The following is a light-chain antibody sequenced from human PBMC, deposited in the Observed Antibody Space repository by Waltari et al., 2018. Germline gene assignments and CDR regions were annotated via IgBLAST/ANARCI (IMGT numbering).Light chain of an antibody. CDR1: MSNIGNNP. CDR2: NDN. CDR3: AARDDSLNVWV. J-gene: IGLJ3*02. V-gene: IGLV1-44*01. Sequence: QSVLTQPPSASGTPGQRVIISCSGTMSNIGNNPVNWYQQLPGTAPKVLIYNDNQRPWGVPDRFSVSKSGPSASLAISGLQSDDEADYYGAARDDSLNVWVFGGGTKVTVL.